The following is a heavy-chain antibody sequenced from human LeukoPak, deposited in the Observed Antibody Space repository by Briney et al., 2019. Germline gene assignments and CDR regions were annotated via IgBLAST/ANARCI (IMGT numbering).Heavy chain of an antibody. CDR3: AKDTVLEFMGLSDSMDV. D-gene: IGHD3-3*01. Sequence: GGSLRLSCAASGFTFDNYAMHWVRQAPGKGLEWVSGINWNSDTLAYADSVKGRFTISRDNAKNSPYLQMNSLRAEDTALYYCAKDTVLEFMGLSDSMDVWGQGTTVTVSS. CDR1: GFTFDNYA. V-gene: IGHV3-9*01. J-gene: IGHJ6*02. CDR2: INWNSDTL.